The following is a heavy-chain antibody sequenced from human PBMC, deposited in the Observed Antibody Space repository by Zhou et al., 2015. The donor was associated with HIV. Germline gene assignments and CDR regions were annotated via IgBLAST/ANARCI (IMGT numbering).Heavy chain of an antibody. CDR3: AKSARYSSWPLYFFDS. D-gene: IGHD6-19*01. CDR1: GFTVSSNY. J-gene: IGHJ4*02. CDR2: LSGGGGVT. V-gene: IGHV3-66*01. Sequence: EVQLVESGGWLGPAWGGSLKLSCAASGFTVSSNYMSWVRQAPGKGLEWVSTLSGGGGVTYYTHSVKGRFTISTDNSNDTLYLQMNNLRGDDTAIYYCAKSARYSSWPLYFFDSWGQGSLVTVSS.